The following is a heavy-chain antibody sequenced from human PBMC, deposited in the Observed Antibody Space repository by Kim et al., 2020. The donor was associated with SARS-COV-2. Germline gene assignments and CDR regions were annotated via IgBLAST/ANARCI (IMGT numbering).Heavy chain of an antibody. J-gene: IGHJ5*02. Sequence: GESLKISCKSSGSSFSNYWIAWVRQMPGDGLELMGVIYPSDSDTRYSPSFQGQVTISVDKSITTAYLQWGSLRASDTAMYYCARARGASGAQNWFDPCGQGTLVTVSS. CDR3: ARARGASGAQNWFDP. CDR2: IYPSDSDT. CDR1: GSSFSNYW. V-gene: IGHV5-51*06. D-gene: IGHD6-19*01.